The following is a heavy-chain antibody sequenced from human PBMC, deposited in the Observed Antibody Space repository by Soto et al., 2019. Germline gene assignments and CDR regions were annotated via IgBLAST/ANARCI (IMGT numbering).Heavy chain of an antibody. J-gene: IGHJ4*02. CDR2: FYYSGST. CDR3: ARARGGYFDY. Sequence: PSETLSLTCTVSGGSISSYYWSWIRQPPGKGLEWIGYFYYSGSTNYNPSLKSRVTISVDTSKNHFSLKLSSVTAADTAVYYRARARGGYFDYWGQGTLVTVSS. CDR1: GGSISSYY. V-gene: IGHV4-59*01.